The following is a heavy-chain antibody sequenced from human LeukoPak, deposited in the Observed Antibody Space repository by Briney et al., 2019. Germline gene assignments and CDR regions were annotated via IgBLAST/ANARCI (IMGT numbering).Heavy chain of an antibody. V-gene: IGHV1-69*05. CDR3: GRGYCSGGSCLKIDY. CDR1: GGTFSSYA. Sequence: SVKVSCKASGGTFSSYAISWVRQAPGQGLEWMGRIIPIFGTANYAQKFQGRVTITTDESTCTAYRELSSLRSEETAGYYCGRGYCSGGSCLKIDYWGQGTLVTVSS. CDR2: IIPIFGTA. J-gene: IGHJ4*02. D-gene: IGHD2-15*01.